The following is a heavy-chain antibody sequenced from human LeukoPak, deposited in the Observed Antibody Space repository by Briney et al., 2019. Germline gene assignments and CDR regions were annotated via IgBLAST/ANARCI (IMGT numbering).Heavy chain of an antibody. D-gene: IGHD1-26*01. CDR2: ISGSNSYI. Sequence: GGSLRLSCAASGFTFNSYSMNWVRQAPGKGLEWVSSISGSNSYIYYADSMKGRFTISRDNAKNSLYLQMNSLRAEDTAVYYCAGGRWEQDYWGQGTLVTVSA. V-gene: IGHV3-21*01. J-gene: IGHJ4*02. CDR1: GFTFNSYS. CDR3: AGGRWEQDY.